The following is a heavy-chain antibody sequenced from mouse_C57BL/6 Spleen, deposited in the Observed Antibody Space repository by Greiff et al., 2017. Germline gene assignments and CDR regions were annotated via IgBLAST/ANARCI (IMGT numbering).Heavy chain of an antibody. CDR1: GYTFTDYE. CDR3: TRTGLDY. V-gene: IGHV1-15*01. Sequence: QVQLQQPGAELVRPGASVTLSCKASGYTFTDYELHWVKQTPVHGLEWIGAIDPETGGTAYNQKFKGKAILTADKSSSTAYMELRSLTSEDSAVYYCTRTGLDYWGQGTTLTVSS. J-gene: IGHJ2*01. D-gene: IGHD4-1*01. CDR2: IDPETGGT.